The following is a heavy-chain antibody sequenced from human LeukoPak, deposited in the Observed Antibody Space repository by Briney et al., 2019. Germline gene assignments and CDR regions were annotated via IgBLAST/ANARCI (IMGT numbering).Heavy chain of an antibody. Sequence: GGSLRLSCAASDFTVSSNYMNWVRQAPGKGLEWVSVIYSGGSTSYADSVKGRFTISRDNSKNTLYLQMSSLRAEDTAVYYCARDQGSGWYYFDYWGQGTLVTVSS. CDR1: DFTVSSNY. D-gene: IGHD6-19*01. J-gene: IGHJ4*02. CDR3: ARDQGSGWYYFDY. V-gene: IGHV3-53*01. CDR2: IYSGGST.